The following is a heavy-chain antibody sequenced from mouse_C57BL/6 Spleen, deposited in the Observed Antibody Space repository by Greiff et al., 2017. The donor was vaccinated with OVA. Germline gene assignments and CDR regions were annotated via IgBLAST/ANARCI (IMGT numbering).Heavy chain of an antibody. CDR3: RVELRGYYFDY. J-gene: IGHJ2*01. V-gene: IGHV1-83*01. Sequence: VQGVESGPELVKPGASVKMSCKASGYTFTDYYMHWVKQKPGKGLEWIGEIYPGSGNTYYNEKFKGKATLTADTSSSTAYMQLSSLTSEDSAVYFCARVELRGYYFDYWGQGTTLTVSS. CDR1: YTFTDYYM. CDR2: YPGSGNTY. D-gene: IGHD3-2*02.